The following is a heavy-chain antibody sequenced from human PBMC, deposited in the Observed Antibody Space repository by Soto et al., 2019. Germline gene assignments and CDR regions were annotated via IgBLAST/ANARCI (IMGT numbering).Heavy chain of an antibody. V-gene: IGHV4-34*01. CDR2: INHSGST. D-gene: IGHD3-22*01. CDR1: GGSLSIYY. CDR3: ARVDSSGYQPFDY. J-gene: IGHJ4*02. Sequence: PSETLALTCAVYGGSLSIYYWAWFRQPPGTGLEWIGEINHSGSTNYNPSLKSRVTISVDTSKNQFSLKLSSVTAADTAVYYCARVDSSGYQPFDYWGQGTLVTVSS.